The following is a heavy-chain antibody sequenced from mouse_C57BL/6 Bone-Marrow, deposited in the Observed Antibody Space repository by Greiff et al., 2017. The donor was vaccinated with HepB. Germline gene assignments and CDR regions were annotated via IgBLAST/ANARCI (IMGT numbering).Heavy chain of an antibody. CDR2: ISYDGSN. V-gene: IGHV3-6*01. CDR1: GYSITSGYY. CDR3: ARDMGVRDYFDY. J-gene: IGHJ2*01. D-gene: IGHD1-1*02. Sequence: ESGPGLVKPSQSLSLTCSVTGYSITSGYYWNWIRQFPGNKLEWMGYISYDGSNNYNPSLKNRISITRDTSKNQFFLKLNSVTTEDTATYYWARDMGVRDYFDYWGQGTTLTVSS.